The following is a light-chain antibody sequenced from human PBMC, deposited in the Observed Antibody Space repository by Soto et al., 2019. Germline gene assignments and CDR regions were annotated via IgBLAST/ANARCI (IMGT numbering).Light chain of an antibody. CDR1: QSISSY. Sequence: DIQMTQSPSSLSSSVGDRVTITCRASQSISSYLNWYQQKPGKAPKLLIYAASSLQSGVSSRFSGHRSGTYFSLIISSLEREDFATSSGQLIYCTLQATFGPGIKVA. J-gene: IGKJ3*01. V-gene: IGKV1-39*01. CDR3: QLIYCTLQAT. CDR2: AAS.